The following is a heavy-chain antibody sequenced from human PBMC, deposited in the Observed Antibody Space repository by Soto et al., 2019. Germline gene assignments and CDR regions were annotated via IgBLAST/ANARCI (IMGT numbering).Heavy chain of an antibody. CDR3: ARDNNDFWSLYPLAFDY. Sequence: PSETLSLTCSVPGGSLSKYYWSWIRQPAGKGLEWIGRISTSGHVVSKVSLRSRLTMSVDMSNNHFSLKLTSVTAADTAVYYCARDNNDFWSLYPLAFDYWGQGALVTASS. CDR2: ISTSGHV. V-gene: IGHV4-4*07. CDR1: GGSLSKYY. J-gene: IGHJ4*02. D-gene: IGHD3-3*01.